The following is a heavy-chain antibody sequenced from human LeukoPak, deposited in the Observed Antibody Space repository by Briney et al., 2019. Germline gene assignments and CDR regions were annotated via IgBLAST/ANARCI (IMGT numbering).Heavy chain of an antibody. D-gene: IGHD3-3*01. J-gene: IGHJ6*04. Sequence: GGSLRLSCAASGFTVSSNYMSWVRQAPGKGLEWVSVIYSGGSTYYADSVKGRFTISRDNSKNTLYLQMNSLSAEDTAVYYCARGQSFWSGYYRGYYYGMDVWGEGTTVTVSS. CDR1: GFTVSSNY. CDR2: IYSGGST. V-gene: IGHV3-53*01. CDR3: ARGQSFWSGYYRGYYYGMDV.